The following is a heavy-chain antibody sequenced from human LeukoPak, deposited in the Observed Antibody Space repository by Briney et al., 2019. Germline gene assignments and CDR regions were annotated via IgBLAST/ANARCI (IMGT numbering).Heavy chain of an antibody. D-gene: IGHD2-21*01. J-gene: IGHJ4*02. CDR3: ARAAGYYLYYFDY. Sequence: ASVKVSCKASGYTFAGFYIHWVRQAPGQGLEWMGIINPSGGSTSYAQKFQGRVTMTRDTSTSTVYMELSSLRSEDTAVYYCARAAGYYLYYFDYWGQGTLVTVSS. CDR2: INPSGGST. V-gene: IGHV1-46*01. CDR1: GYTFAGFY.